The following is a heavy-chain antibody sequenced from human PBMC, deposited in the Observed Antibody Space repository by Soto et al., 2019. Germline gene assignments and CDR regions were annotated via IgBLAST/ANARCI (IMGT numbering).Heavy chain of an antibody. CDR1: GYTFTSYG. V-gene: IGHV1-18*01. CDR3: ARDQLEWASGAY. D-gene: IGHD3-3*01. Sequence: QVQLVQSGAEVKKPGASVKVSCKASGYTFTSYGISWVRQAPGQGLEWIGWISTYNGNTNFAQRLQGRVTMTTDTSTSTAYMELRSLSSEDTALYYCARDQLEWASGAYWGQGTLVTVSS. CDR2: ISTYNGNT. J-gene: IGHJ4*02.